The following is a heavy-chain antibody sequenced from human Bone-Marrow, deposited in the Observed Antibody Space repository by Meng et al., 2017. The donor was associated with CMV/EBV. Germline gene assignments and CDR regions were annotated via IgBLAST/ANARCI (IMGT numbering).Heavy chain of an antibody. V-gene: IGHV3-23*03. D-gene: IGHD6-13*01. CDR3: ARREGDSSGMDV. Sequence: GGSLRLSCAASGFTFSSYAMSWVRQAPGKGLEWVSVIYSGGSSTYYADSVKGRFTISRDNSKNTLYLQMNSLRAEDTAVYYCARREGDSSGMDVWGQGTTVTVSS. J-gene: IGHJ6*02. CDR1: GFTFSSYA. CDR2: IYSGGSST.